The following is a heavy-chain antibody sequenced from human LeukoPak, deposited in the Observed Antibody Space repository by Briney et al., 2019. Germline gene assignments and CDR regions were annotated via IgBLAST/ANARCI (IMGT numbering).Heavy chain of an antibody. CDR1: GVSFNDYY. CDR3: ARVGGFQSIAAAGLDP. Sequence: TSETLSLTCAVSGVSFNDYYWSWIRQPPGKGLEWIGEINHSGSTNYNPSLKSRVTISVDTSKNQFSLKLSSVTAADTAVYYCARVGGFQSIAAAGLDPWGQGTLVTVSS. J-gene: IGHJ5*02. V-gene: IGHV4-34*01. CDR2: INHSGST. D-gene: IGHD6-13*01.